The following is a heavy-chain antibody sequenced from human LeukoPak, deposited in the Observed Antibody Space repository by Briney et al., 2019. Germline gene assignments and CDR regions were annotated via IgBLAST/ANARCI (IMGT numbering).Heavy chain of an antibody. V-gene: IGHV3-23*01. CDR1: GFTFHIYA. CDR3: ATDRGPYFGIANNCFDP. D-gene: IGHD3-9*01. Sequence: GSLRLSCVASGFTFHIYAMNWVRQAPGKGLEWVSAISGSASSTHYADSVKGRFTISRDNSKNTVYLEMNSLRGEDTAVYYCATDRGPYFGIANNCFDPWGQGTLVIVSS. CDR2: ISGSASST. J-gene: IGHJ5*02.